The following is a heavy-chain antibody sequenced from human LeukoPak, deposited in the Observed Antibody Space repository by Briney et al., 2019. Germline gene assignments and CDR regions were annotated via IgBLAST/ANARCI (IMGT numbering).Heavy chain of an antibody. CDR1: GGSFSGYY. Sequence: SETLSLTCAVYGGSFSGYYWSWIRQPPGKGLEWIGEINHSGSTNYNPSPKSRVTISVDTSKNQFSLKLSSVTAADTAVYYCAREEMAAAGPPLGPTLYWGQGTLVTVSS. V-gene: IGHV4-34*01. CDR2: INHSGST. D-gene: IGHD6-13*01. CDR3: AREEMAAAGPPLGPTLY. J-gene: IGHJ4*02.